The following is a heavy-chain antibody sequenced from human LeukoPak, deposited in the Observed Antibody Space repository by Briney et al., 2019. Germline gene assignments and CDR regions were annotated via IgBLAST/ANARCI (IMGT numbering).Heavy chain of an antibody. D-gene: IGHD3-22*01. J-gene: IGHJ4*02. Sequence: SVTVSCKDSGGTFSSYAISWVRQAPGQGLEWMGGIIPIFGTANYAQKFQGRVTITADESTSTAYMELSSLRSEDTAVYYCARDPPYYYDSSGYGAQNWGQGTLVTVSS. CDR3: ARDPPYYYDSSGYGAQN. CDR1: GGTFSSYA. CDR2: IIPIFGTA. V-gene: IGHV1-69*13.